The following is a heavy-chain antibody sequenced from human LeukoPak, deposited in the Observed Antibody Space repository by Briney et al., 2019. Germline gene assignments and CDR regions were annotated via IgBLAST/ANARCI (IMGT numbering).Heavy chain of an antibody. CDR3: ARNRELLRAFDI. CDR1: GGTFSSYA. Sequence: ASVKVSCKASGGTFSSYAISWVRQAPGQGLEWMGGIIPIFGTANYVQKFQGRVTITTDESTSTAYMELSSLRSEDTAVYYCARNRELLRAFDIWGQGTMVTVSS. J-gene: IGHJ3*02. V-gene: IGHV1-69*05. CDR2: IIPIFGTA. D-gene: IGHD1-7*01.